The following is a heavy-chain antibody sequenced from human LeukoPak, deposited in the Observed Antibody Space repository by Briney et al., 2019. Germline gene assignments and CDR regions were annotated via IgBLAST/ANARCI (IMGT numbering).Heavy chain of an antibody. D-gene: IGHD3-3*01. V-gene: IGHV3-74*01. Sequence: GGSLRLSCAASGFTFSIYWMHWVRQAPGKGLVWVSRINSDGSSTSYADSVKGRFTISRDNAKNTLYLQMNSLRAEDTAVYYCAKDGTQHNPEWLLYYYYMDVWGKGTTVTVSS. CDR1: GFTFSIYW. CDR2: INSDGSST. J-gene: IGHJ6*03. CDR3: AKDGTQHNPEWLLYYYYMDV.